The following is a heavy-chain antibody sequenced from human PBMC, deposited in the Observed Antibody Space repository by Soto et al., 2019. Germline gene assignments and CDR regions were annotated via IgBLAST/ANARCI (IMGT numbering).Heavy chain of an antibody. CDR2: IYHSGST. Sequence: SETLSLTCAVSGGSTSSGGYSWSWIRQPPGKGLEWIGYIYHSGSTYYNPSLKSRVTISVDRSKNQFSLKLSSVTAADTAVYYCARLKGRGYSYGYGWFDPWGQGTLVTVSS. D-gene: IGHD5-18*01. CDR3: ARLKGRGYSYGYGWFDP. CDR1: GGSTSSGGYS. V-gene: IGHV4-30-2*01. J-gene: IGHJ5*02.